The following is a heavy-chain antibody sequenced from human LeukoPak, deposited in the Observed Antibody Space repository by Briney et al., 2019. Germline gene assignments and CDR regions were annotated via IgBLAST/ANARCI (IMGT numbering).Heavy chain of an antibody. CDR2: INPNSGST. D-gene: IGHD3-22*01. CDR1: GYTFTGYY. J-gene: IGHJ4*02. CDR3: TREEVSDSSGSANDY. Sequence: GASVKVSCKASGYTFTGYYIHWVRQAPGQGLEWMGLINPNSGSTNYAQKFQNRVSMTRDTSISTAYMELNSLTSDDTAVYYCTREEVSDSSGSANDYWGQGTLVTVSS. V-gene: IGHV1-2*02.